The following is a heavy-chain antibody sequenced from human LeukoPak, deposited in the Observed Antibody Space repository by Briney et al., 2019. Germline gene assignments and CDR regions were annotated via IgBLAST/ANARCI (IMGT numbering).Heavy chain of an antibody. Sequence: SETLSLTCAVYGGSFSGYYWSWIRQSSGKGLEWIGEIDHSGITSYNPSLKSRVTMSVDTSKDQFSLKVNSVTAADTAVYYCARRHEFSPLYGDPVDYMDVWGKGTTVIVSS. CDR2: IDHSGIT. J-gene: IGHJ6*03. CDR1: GGSFSGYY. V-gene: IGHV4-34*01. CDR3: ARRHEFSPLYGDPVDYMDV. D-gene: IGHD4-17*01.